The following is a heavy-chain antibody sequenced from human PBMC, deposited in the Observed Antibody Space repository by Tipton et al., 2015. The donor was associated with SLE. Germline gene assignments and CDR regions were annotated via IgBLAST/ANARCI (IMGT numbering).Heavy chain of an antibody. CDR2: IYYSGST. D-gene: IGHD6-6*01. Sequence: TLSLTCTFSGGSISSSSYYWGWIRQPPGKGLEWIVSIYYSGSTYYTPSLKSRVTISVATSKNQFSLKLSSVTAADTAVYYCARDVGRYSSSSGFDYWGQGTLVRVSS. CDR3: ARDVGRYSSSSGFDY. V-gene: IGHV4-39*07. CDR1: GGSISSSSYY. J-gene: IGHJ4*02.